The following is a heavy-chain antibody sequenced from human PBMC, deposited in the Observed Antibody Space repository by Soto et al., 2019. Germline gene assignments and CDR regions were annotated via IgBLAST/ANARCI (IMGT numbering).Heavy chain of an antibody. V-gene: IGHV3-23*01. D-gene: IGHD2-8*01. CDR3: AELRDFVVLPAGMLDT. CDR1: GFTFSSYG. CDR2: ISGGGDTT. J-gene: IGHJ4*02. Sequence: GGSLRLSCAASGFTFSSYGISWIRLSPGKGLEWVSVISGGGDTTYYTPSVKGRFTISRDDFRNTLYLQMNSLRTEDTAIYYWAELRDFVVLPAGMLDTGGPGNLVTLCS.